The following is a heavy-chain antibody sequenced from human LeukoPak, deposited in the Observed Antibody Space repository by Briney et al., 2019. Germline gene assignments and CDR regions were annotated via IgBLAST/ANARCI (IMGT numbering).Heavy chain of an antibody. Sequence: NPSETLSLTCAVYGGSFSGHYWSWIRQPPGKGLEWIGEINHSGSTNYNPSLKSRVTISVDTSKNQFSLKLSSVTAADTAVYYCARASYSSSWSGPRKSTTYYYYGMDVWGQGTTVTVSS. J-gene: IGHJ6*02. CDR3: ARASYSSSWSGPRKSTTYYYYGMDV. CDR2: INHSGST. D-gene: IGHD6-13*01. V-gene: IGHV4-34*01. CDR1: GGSFSGHY.